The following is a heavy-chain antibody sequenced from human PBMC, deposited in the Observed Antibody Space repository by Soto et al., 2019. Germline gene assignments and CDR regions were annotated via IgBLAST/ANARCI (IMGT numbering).Heavy chain of an antibody. CDR2: IRSKPYGGTT. CDR1: GFTFGDFA. J-gene: IGHJ6*02. V-gene: IGHV3-49*03. CDR3: ARFYYDSSGYLPSPYYYYYGMDV. Sequence: PGGSLRLSCTASGFTFGDFAMSWFRQAPGKGLEWVGFIRSKPYGGTTDYAASVKGRFTISRDDSKSIAYLQMNSLKTEDTAVYYCARFYYDSSGYLPSPYYYYYGMDVWGQGTTVTVSS. D-gene: IGHD3-22*01.